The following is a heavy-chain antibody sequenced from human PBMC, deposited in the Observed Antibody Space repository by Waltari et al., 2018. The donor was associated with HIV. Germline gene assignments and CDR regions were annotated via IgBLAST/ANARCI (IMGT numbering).Heavy chain of an antibody. J-gene: IGHJ6*02. V-gene: IGHV3-48*03. CDR2: IGPNGATK. Sequence: EVQLVESGGGLEQPGGSLRLSCAASGFTFSSYEMNWVRQAPGKGLEWISYIGPNGATKSYACSWKGRFTISRDNAKKSLYLQMNSRRAEDTALYYCARVGIRYFDWLDPYYYGMDVWGQGTTVTVS. CDR1: GFTFSSYE. CDR3: ARVGIRYFDWLDPYYYGMDV. D-gene: IGHD3-9*01.